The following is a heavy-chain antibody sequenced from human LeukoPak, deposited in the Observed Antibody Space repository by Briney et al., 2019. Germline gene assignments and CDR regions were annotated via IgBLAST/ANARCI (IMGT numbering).Heavy chain of an antibody. V-gene: IGHV3-7*01. J-gene: IGHJ4*02. Sequence: GGSLRLSCGASGFTFSSYWISWVRQAPGKGLEWVANIKEDGSEKYYVDSVKGRFTISRDNAKNSLSLQVNSLSAEDTAVYYCARSRSGYYEDYWGQGTLVTVSS. CDR2: IKEDGSEK. D-gene: IGHD3-22*01. CDR3: ARSRSGYYEDY. CDR1: GFTFSSYW.